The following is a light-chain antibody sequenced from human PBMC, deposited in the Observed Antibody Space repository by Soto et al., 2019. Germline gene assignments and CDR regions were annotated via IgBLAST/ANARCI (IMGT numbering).Light chain of an antibody. CDR3: QQRNSYPLT. V-gene: IGKV1-9*01. CDR1: QGISSY. Sequence: DIQLTQSPSFLSASVGDRVTITCRASQGISSYLAWYQQKPGQAPKLLIYAASTLQSGVPSRFSGSGSGTEFTLTISSLQPEDFATYYCQQRNSYPLTFGGGTKVEIK. CDR2: AAS. J-gene: IGKJ4*01.